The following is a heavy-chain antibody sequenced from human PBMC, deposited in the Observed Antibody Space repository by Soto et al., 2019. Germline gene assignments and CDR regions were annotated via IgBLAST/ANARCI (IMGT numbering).Heavy chain of an antibody. D-gene: IGHD4-17*01. J-gene: IGHJ3*02. CDR1: GFTFSNAW. Sequence: EVQLVESGGGLVKPGGSLRLSCAASGFTFSNAWMSWVRQAPGKGLEWVGRIKSKTDGGTTDYAAPVKGRFTISRDDSKNTQYLQMNSLKTEDTAVYYCTPDPYGDYLGAFDIWGQGTMVTVSS. V-gene: IGHV3-15*01. CDR2: IKSKTDGGTT. CDR3: TPDPYGDYLGAFDI.